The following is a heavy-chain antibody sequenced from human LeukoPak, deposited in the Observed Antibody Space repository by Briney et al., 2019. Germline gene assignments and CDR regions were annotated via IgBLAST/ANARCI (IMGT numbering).Heavy chain of an antibody. V-gene: IGHV4-39*01. J-gene: IGHJ4*02. CDR1: GSSISSGGYY. D-gene: IGHD3-16*01. CDR3: ASPGGGPTDY. Sequence: SEALSLTCTVSGSSISSGGYYWGWIRQPPGKGLEWIGSIYYSGSTYYNPSLKSRVTISVDTSKNQFSLKLSSVTAADTAVYYCASPGGGPTDYWGQGTLVTVSS. CDR2: IYYSGST.